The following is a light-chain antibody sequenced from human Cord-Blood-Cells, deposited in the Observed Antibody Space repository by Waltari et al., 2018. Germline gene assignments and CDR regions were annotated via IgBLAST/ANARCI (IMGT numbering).Light chain of an antibody. Sequence: DIQMTQSPSSLSASVGDRVTITCRASQGISNYLAWYQQKPGKVPKLLIYAASILQSGVPSRFSGSGSGTDFTLTISSLQPEDVATYYCQKYNSAPTWTFGQGTKVEIK. V-gene: IGKV1-27*01. CDR1: QGISNY. CDR3: QKYNSAPTWT. CDR2: AAS. J-gene: IGKJ1*01.